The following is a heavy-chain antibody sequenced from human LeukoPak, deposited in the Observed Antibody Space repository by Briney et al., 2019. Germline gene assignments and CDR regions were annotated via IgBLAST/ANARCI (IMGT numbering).Heavy chain of an antibody. D-gene: IGHD3-16*01. V-gene: IGHV3-7*01. CDR1: GLTISNNW. Sequence: PGGSLRLSCADSGLTISNNWMSWVRQAPGKGLEWVANIKLDGSEQYYVDSVKGRFTISRDNGKNLLYLQMNSLRAEDTAVYYCAKVRWGSDNALDSWGQGTLVTVSS. CDR2: IKLDGSEQ. J-gene: IGHJ4*02. CDR3: AKVRWGSDNALDS.